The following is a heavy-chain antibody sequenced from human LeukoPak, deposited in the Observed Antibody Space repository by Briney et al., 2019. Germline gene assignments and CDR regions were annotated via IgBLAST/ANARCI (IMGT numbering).Heavy chain of an antibody. CDR1: GFTFSSYS. Sequence: LRLSCAASGFTFSSYSMNWVRQHPGKGLEWIGYIYYSGSTYYNPSLKSRVTISVDTSKNQFSLKLSSVTAADTAVYYCARDSRSSFDYWGQGTLVTVSS. CDR3: ARDSRSSFDY. CDR2: IYYSGST. D-gene: IGHD1-14*01. V-gene: IGHV4-31*02. J-gene: IGHJ4*02.